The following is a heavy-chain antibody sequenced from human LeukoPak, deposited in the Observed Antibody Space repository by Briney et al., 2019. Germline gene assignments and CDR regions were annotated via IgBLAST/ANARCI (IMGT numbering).Heavy chain of an antibody. D-gene: IGHD3-10*01. V-gene: IGHV3-30*18. J-gene: IGHJ4*02. CDR3: AKEEGWGVNVFDY. CDR2: IGNDGAAK. Sequence: TGGSLRLSCAASGFTFSSYGIHWVRQAPGKGLEWVAVIGNDGAAKYYADSVRGRFTISRDNSRNTLYLQMNSLSAEDTAVYYCAKEEGWGVNVFDYWGQGTLVTVSS. CDR1: GFTFSSYG.